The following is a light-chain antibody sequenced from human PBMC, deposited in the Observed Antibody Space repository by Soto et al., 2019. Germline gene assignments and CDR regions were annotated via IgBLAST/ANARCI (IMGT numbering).Light chain of an antibody. Sequence: DIQLTKSPSFLSASVGDRVTITCRASQGISSYLAWYQQKPGKAPKLLIYAASTLQSGVPSRFSGSGSGTEFTLTISSLQPEDFATYYCQQLNTYLTFGGGTKVDIK. CDR2: AAS. CDR3: QQLNTYLT. J-gene: IGKJ4*01. V-gene: IGKV1-9*01. CDR1: QGISSY.